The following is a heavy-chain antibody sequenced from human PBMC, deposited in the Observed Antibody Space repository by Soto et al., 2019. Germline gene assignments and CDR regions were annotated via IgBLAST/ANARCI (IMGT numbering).Heavy chain of an antibody. CDR3: ARGRHYDFWSGYFKAFDT. D-gene: IGHD3-3*01. CDR2: MNPNSGNT. J-gene: IGHJ3*02. V-gene: IGHV1-8*01. CDR1: GYTFTSYD. Sequence: ASVKVSCKASGYTFTSYDINWVRQATGQGLEWMGWMNPNSGNTGYAQKFQGRVTMTRNTSISIAYMELSSLRSEDTAVYYCARGRHYDFWSGYFKAFDTWGQGTMVTVSS.